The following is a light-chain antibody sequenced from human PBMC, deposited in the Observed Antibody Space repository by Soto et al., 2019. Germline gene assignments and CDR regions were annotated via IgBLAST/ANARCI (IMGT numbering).Light chain of an antibody. CDR3: TSWTTSTTMI. CDR2: DVN. Sequence: QSALTQPASVSVSPGQSITISCTGTSSDICAYNFVSWYQQHPRKAPKLLLYDVNIRPTGVSNRFSCSKSGNTASLTISGLQAEDEADYYCTSWTTSTTMIFGGGTKLTVL. CDR1: SSDICAYNF. J-gene: IGLJ2*01. V-gene: IGLV2-14*03.